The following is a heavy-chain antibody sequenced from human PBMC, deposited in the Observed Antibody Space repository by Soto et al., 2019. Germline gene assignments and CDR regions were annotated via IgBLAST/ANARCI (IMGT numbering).Heavy chain of an antibody. CDR3: AREPTGSYDSSGYNFDI. D-gene: IGHD3-22*01. Sequence: SETLSLTCTVSGDSISSYSWSWIRQPPGKGLEWIGNIHYKGNTKYSPSLKSRVTISVDTFKTQFSLKLSFVTAADTAVFYCAREPTGSYDSSGYNFDIWGQGTMVTVSS. V-gene: IGHV4-59*12. CDR2: IHYKGNT. CDR1: GDSISSYS. J-gene: IGHJ3*02.